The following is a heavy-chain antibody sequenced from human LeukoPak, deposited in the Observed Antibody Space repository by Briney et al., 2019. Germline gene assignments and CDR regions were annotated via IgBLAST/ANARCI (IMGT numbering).Heavy chain of an antibody. CDR3: AKEPPDHWTPGLGEVWNAEY. J-gene: IGHJ4*02. Sequence: QSGGSLRLSCAASGFTFSSYAMSWVRQAPGKGLEWVAVISYDGSNKYYADSVKGRFTISRDNSKNTLYLQMNSLRAEDTAVYYCAKEPPDHWTPGLGEVWNAEYWGQGTLVTVSS. CDR2: ISYDGSNK. V-gene: IGHV3-30*18. D-gene: IGHD1-1*01. CDR1: GFTFSSYA.